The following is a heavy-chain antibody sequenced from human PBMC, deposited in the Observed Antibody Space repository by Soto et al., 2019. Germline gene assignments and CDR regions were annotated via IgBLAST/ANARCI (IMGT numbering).Heavy chain of an antibody. Sequence: QVVLVESGGGVVQPGRALRLSCAASGFDFTNDGMLWVRQAPGKGLEWVALISFDGTTIHYGDSVKGRFTISRDNSKNTLFLQMNSLRPEDTCVYHCAKGQGGSPPGGMDVWGQGTTVTVSS. J-gene: IGHJ6*02. CDR2: ISFDGTTI. V-gene: IGHV3-30*18. CDR3: AKGQGGSPPGGMDV. CDR1: GFDFTNDG. D-gene: IGHD3-10*01.